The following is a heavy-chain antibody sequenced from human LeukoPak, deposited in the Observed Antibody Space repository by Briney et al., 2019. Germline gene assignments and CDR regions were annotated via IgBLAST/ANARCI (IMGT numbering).Heavy chain of an antibody. CDR3: AKTGYYYDRSDYYYDRSRFFDL. J-gene: IGHJ2*01. D-gene: IGHD3-22*01. CDR1: GFTFISYE. Sequence: GGSLRLSCAASGFTFISYEMNWVRQAPGKGLDWVAVISYDGSEKYYADSVKGRFTISRDNSKNTLYLQMNSLRAEDTAVYYCAKTGYYYDRSDYYYDRSRFFDLWGRGTLVTVSS. V-gene: IGHV3-30*18. CDR2: ISYDGSEK.